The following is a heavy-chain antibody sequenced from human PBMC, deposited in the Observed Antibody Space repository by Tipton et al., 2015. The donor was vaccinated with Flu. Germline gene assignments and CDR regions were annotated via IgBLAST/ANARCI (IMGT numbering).Heavy chain of an antibody. CDR1: GGSISSYY. CDR3: ARDLAAYMDV. Sequence: LRLSCTVSGGSISSYYWSWIRQPPGKGLEWIGYIYYSGSTNYNPSLKSRVTISVDTSKNQFSLKLSSVTAADTAVYYCARDLAAYMDVWGKGTTVTVSS. CDR2: IYYSGST. V-gene: IGHV4-59*01. D-gene: IGHD6-13*01. J-gene: IGHJ6*03.